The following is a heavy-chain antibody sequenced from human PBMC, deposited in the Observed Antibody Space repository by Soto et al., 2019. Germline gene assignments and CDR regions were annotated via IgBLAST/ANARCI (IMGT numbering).Heavy chain of an antibody. CDR1: GYTFTTYD. V-gene: IGHV1-8*02. J-gene: IGHJ5*02. CDR2: MNPNSGNT. CDR3: VRNLNGFDP. Sequence: QVQLVQSGAEVKNPGASVKVSCTTSGYTFTTYDINWVRQATGQGFEWMGWMNPNSGNTGYAQKFQGRVTMSRDTSISPAYMELSSLRSEDTAVYYCVRNLNGFDPWGQGTLVTVSS.